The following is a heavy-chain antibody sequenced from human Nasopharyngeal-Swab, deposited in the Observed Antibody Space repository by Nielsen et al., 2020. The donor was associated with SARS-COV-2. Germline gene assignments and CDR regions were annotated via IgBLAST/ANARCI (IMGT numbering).Heavy chain of an antibody. Sequence: SETLSLTCTVSGGSISNYYWSWIRQPPGKGLEWIGYIYYSGSTNYNPSLKSRVTISVDTSKNQFSLKLSSVTAADTAVYYCARASPQRITIFGVVDAFDIWGQGTMVTVSS. CDR3: ARASPQRITIFGVVDAFDI. J-gene: IGHJ3*02. D-gene: IGHD3-3*01. CDR2: IYYSGST. CDR1: GGSISNYY. V-gene: IGHV4-59*01.